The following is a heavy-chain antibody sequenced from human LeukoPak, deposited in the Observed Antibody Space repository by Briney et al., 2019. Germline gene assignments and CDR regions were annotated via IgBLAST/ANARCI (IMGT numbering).Heavy chain of an antibody. J-gene: IGHJ4*02. V-gene: IGHV3-23*01. Sequence: GGSLRLSCEASEFILSSYAMSWVRQAPGKGLEWVSAISGSGGSTYYADSVKGRFTISRDNSKNTLYLQMNSLRAEDTVVYYCAKVGYSGWYDYWGQGTLVTVSS. CDR3: AKVGYSGWYDY. CDR2: ISGSGGST. D-gene: IGHD6-19*01. CDR1: EFILSSYA.